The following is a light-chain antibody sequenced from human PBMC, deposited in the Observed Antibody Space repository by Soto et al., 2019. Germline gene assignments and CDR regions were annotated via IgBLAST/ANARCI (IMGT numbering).Light chain of an antibody. J-gene: IGKJ2*01. CDR3: QQYNNWPYT. CDR1: QSVSRN. CDR2: GVS. V-gene: IGKV3-15*01. Sequence: EILMTQSPATLAVSPGERVALPCRASQSVSRNLAWYQQKSGQAPRLLIYGVSSRATDTPARFSGSGSGTEFTLTISSLQSEDLAVYYWQQYNNWPYTFGLGTKLEMK.